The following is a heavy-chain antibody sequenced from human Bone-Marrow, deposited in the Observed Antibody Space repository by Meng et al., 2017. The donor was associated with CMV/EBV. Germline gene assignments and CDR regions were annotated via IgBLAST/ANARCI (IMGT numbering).Heavy chain of an antibody. CDR1: GFTFSSYA. V-gene: IGHV3-23*03. CDR2: IYSGGSDT. CDR3: VKRLYCGSTTCSKAMDV. Sequence: GESLKISCAASGFTFSSYAMTWVRQAPGKGLEWVSLIYSGGSDTFYADSVKGRFTISRDNSKDMLYLQMNSLRAEDTAVYFCVKRLYCGSTTCSKAMDVWGQGTTVTVSS. J-gene: IGHJ6*02. D-gene: IGHD2-2*01.